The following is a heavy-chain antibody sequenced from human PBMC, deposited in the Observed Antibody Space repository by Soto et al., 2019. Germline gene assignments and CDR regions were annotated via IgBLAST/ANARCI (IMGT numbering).Heavy chain of an antibody. CDR2: ISNDENIK. J-gene: IGHJ4*02. CDR1: GFNFGNFG. CDR3: ARGLRGVLDY. D-gene: IGHD5-12*01. Sequence: GGSLRLSCVASGFNFGNFGMHWVRQAPGKGLEWLTVISNDENIKQDSVRGRFAIARDNSKNTLYLHLTSLRAEDTDIYYCARGLRGVLDYWGQGTLVTVYS. V-gene: IGHV3-33*01.